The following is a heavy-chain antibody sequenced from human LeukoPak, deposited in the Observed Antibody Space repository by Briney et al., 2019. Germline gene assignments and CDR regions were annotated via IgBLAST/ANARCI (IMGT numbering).Heavy chain of an antibody. D-gene: IGHD2-21*02. J-gene: IGHJ4*02. CDR3: ARNDFDFDY. Sequence: PGGSLRLSCAASGFTFGIYWMSWVRQAPGKGLEWVANIKEDGSETFYVDSVKGRFTISRDNAKDSVYLQMNSLRAEDTAVYYCARNDFDFDYWGQGTLVTVSS. CDR2: IKEDGSET. CDR1: GFTFGIYW. V-gene: IGHV3-7*02.